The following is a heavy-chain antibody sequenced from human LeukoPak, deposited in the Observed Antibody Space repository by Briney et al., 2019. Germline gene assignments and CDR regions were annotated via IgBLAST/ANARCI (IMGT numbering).Heavy chain of an antibody. Sequence: SETLSLTCTVSGGSISSSIYYWGWIRQPPGKGLEWIGSIYYSGSTYYNPSLKSRVTISVDTSKNQFSLKLSSVTAADTAVYYCARHTGYSYDPTFDYWGQGTLVTVSS. J-gene: IGHJ4*02. CDR2: IYYSGST. CDR3: ARHTGYSYDPTFDY. D-gene: IGHD5-18*01. CDR1: GGSISSSIYY. V-gene: IGHV4-39*01.